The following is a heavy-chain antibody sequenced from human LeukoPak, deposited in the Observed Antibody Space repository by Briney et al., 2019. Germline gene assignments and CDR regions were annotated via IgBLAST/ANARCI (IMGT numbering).Heavy chain of an antibody. CDR1: GYTFTGYY. Sequence: GASVKVSCKASGYTFTGYYMHWVRQAPGQGLEWLAWINANSGGTNYAQNFQGRVIMTRDTSISTAYMELTRLRSDDTAVYYCARGLGVPAETTTIFDYWGQGTLVTVSS. CDR2: INANSGGT. V-gene: IGHV1-2*02. CDR3: ARGLGVPAETTTIFDY. D-gene: IGHD2-2*01. J-gene: IGHJ4*02.